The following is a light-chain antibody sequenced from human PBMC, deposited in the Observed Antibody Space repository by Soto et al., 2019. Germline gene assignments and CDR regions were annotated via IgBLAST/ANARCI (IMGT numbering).Light chain of an antibody. Sequence: EIVMTQSPATLSVSPGERATLSCRASQSVSSSLAWYQQKPGQAPRLLIYGASSRATGIPDRFSGSGSGTDFTLTITRLEPEDFAVYYCQLYGRSITFGHGTRLEIK. CDR2: GAS. J-gene: IGKJ5*01. V-gene: IGKV3-20*01. CDR1: QSVSSS. CDR3: QLYGRSIT.